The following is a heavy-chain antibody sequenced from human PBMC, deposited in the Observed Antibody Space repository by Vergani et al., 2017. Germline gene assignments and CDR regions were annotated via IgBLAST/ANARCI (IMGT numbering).Heavy chain of an antibody. D-gene: IGHD4-23*01. Sequence: QVQLVESGGGVVQPGRSLRLSCAASGFTFSSYGMHWVRQAPGKGLEWVAVIWYDGSNKYYADSVKGRFTISRDNSKNTLYLQMNSLRAEDTAVYYCARESGGGNHDAFDIWGQGTMVTVSS. CDR3: ARESGGGNHDAFDI. J-gene: IGHJ3*02. CDR1: GFTFSSYG. V-gene: IGHV3-33*01. CDR2: IWYDGSNK.